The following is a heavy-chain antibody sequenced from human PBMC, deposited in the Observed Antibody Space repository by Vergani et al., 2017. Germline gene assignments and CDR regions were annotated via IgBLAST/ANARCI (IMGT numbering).Heavy chain of an antibody. CDR3: ASNTYWSGNGEEH. D-gene: IGHD3-3*01. Sequence: QVQLVQSGTEMKKPGSSVRVSCKTSGGTFSTFSISCVRQAPGQGLEWMGRIIPIFRTANLAHKFQGRLTITADESTTTAYMELRSLRLEDTAVYYCASNTYWSGNGEEHWGQGTLITGSS. CDR1: GGTFSTFS. CDR2: IIPIFRTA. J-gene: IGHJ1*01. V-gene: IGHV1-69*13.